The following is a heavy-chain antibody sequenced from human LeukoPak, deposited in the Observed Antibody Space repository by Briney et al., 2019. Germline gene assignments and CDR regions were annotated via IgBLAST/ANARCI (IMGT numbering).Heavy chain of an antibody. J-gene: IGHJ4*02. D-gene: IGHD3-22*01. CDR1: GFTFSSYS. Sequence: GGSLRLSCAASGFTFSSYSMNWVRQAPGQGLEWVSYISSSSSTIYYANSVKGRFTISRDNAKNSLYLQMNSLRAEDTAVYYCAKDSSDSSGYLSSYYFDYWGQGTLVTVSS. V-gene: IGHV3-48*01. CDR2: ISSSSSTI. CDR3: AKDSSDSSGYLSSYYFDY.